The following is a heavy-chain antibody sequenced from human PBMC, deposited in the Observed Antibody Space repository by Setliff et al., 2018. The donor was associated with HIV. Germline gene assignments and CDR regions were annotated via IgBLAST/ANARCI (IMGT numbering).Heavy chain of an antibody. D-gene: IGHD2-21*02. J-gene: IGHJ4*02. CDR2: INHSGST. V-gene: IGHV4-34*01. CDR1: GGSFSAYY. Sequence: PSETLSLTCAVYGGSFSAYYWSWIRQPPGKGLEWIGEINHSGSTNYNPSLKTRVTIMVDTSKNQFSLKLGSVTAADTAVYYCATLDHSGGNFLAYWGQGSLVTVSS. CDR3: ATLDHSGGNFLAY.